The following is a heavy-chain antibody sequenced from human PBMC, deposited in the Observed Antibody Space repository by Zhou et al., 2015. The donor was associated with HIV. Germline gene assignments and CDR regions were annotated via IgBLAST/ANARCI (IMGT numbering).Heavy chain of an antibody. Sequence: QVQLVQSGAEVKKPGASVKVSCKASGYTFTSYGISWVRQAPGQGLEWMGWISAYNGNTNYAQKLQGRVTMTTDTSTSTAYMELRSLRSEDTAVYYCARPVVAATPDYYYYGMDVWGQGTTVTVSS. CDR2: ISAYNGNT. CDR1: GYTFTSYG. J-gene: IGHJ6*02. D-gene: IGHD2-15*01. CDR3: ARPVVAATPDYYYYGMDV. V-gene: IGHV1-18*01.